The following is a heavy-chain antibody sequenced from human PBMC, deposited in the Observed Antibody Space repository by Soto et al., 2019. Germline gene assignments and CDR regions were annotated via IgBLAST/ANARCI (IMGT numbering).Heavy chain of an antibody. V-gene: IGHV4-4*02. CDR2: VSPGGSA. CDR3: ARDLGYSSGWSRRGYYYYGMDV. CDR1: GGSVSSGNW. Sequence: QVQLQESGPGLVKPSGTLSLSCAVSGGSVSSGNWWTWVRQPPGKGLEWIGEVSPGGSANYSPSLKIRVTISVDKSNNQFSLHLVSVTAADTAVYFCARDLGYSSGWSRRGYYYYGMDVWGQGTTVTVSS. D-gene: IGHD6-19*01. J-gene: IGHJ6*01.